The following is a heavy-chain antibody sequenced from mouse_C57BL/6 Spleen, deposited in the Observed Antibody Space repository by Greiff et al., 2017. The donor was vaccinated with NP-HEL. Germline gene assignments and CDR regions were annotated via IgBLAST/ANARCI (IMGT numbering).Heavy chain of an antibody. J-gene: IGHJ1*03. V-gene: IGHV7-3*01. D-gene: IGHD1-1*01. CDR2: IRNKANGYTT. Sequence: DVKLVESGGGLVQPGGSLSLSCAASGFTFTDYYMSWVRQPPGKALEWLGFIRNKANGYTTEYSASVKGRFTISRDNSQSILYLQMNALRAEDSATYYCARSYGSSYYWYFDVWGTGTTVTVSS. CDR3: ARSYGSSYYWYFDV. CDR1: GFTFTDYY.